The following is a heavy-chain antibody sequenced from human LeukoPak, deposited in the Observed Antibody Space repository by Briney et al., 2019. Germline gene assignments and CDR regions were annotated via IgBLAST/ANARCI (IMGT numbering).Heavy chain of an antibody. CDR3: ARVGEGAAKD. D-gene: IGHD1-26*01. V-gene: IGHV3-53*01. J-gene: IGHJ4*02. CDR2: IYSGGST. CDR1: GYTVSSNY. Sequence: GGSLRLSCAASGYTVSSNYMSWVRQAPGKGLEWVSVIYSGGSTYYADSVKGRFAISRDNSKNTLYLQMNSLRAEDTAVYYCARVGEGAAKDWGQGTLVTVSS.